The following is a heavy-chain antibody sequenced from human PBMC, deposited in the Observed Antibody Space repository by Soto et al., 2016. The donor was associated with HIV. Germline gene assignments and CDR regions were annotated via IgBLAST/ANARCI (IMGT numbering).Heavy chain of an antibody. J-gene: IGHJ4*02. Sequence: EVQLMESGETSYSLGSLRLSCATSGFTFTSYTIIWVRQAPGKGLEWVSTISDVPTGNTHYVDSVKGRFTISRDASKDTVYLQMNNLRVEDTATYFCSVWISHHFDYWGRGTLVTVSS. CDR1: GFTFTSYT. V-gene: IGHV3-23*01. CDR2: ISDVPTGNT. D-gene: IGHD2-2*03. CDR3: SVWISHHFDY.